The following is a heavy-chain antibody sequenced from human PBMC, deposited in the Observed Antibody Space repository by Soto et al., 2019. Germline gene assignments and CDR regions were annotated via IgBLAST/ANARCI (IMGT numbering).Heavy chain of an antibody. J-gene: IGHJ4*02. CDR1: GFTFSRYA. D-gene: IGHD6-13*01. V-gene: IGHV3-23*01. CDR2: ISGSGGST. CDR3: AKDMGVFDSSWFDY. Sequence: GGSLRRSCAAAGFTFSRYAMSWVRQHPGKGLEWVSAISGSGGSTYYADSVKGRFTISRDNSKNTLYLQMNSLRAEDTAVYYCAKDMGVFDSSWFDYWGQGTLVTVSS.